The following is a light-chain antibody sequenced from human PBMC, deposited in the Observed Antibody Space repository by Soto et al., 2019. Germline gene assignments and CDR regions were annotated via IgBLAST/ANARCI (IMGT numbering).Light chain of an antibody. CDR1: QNINSD. Sequence: EIVLTQSPGTLSLSPGERATLSCRASQNINSDYFAWYQQKPGQAPRLLIYGASTRATGIPARFSGSGSGTEFTLTISSLQSEDFAVYYCQQYNNWPSITFGQGTRLEI. CDR2: GAS. V-gene: IGKV3-15*01. CDR3: QQYNNWPSIT. J-gene: IGKJ5*01.